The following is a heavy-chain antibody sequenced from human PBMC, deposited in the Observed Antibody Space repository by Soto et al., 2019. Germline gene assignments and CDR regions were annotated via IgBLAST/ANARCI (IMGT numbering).Heavy chain of an antibody. V-gene: IGHV3-23*01. Sequence: EVQLLESGGGLVQPGGSLRLSCAASGFTFITYGMTWVRQAPGKGLEYVSSITGSGAGTYYAESVKGRFTISRDNSTNPLPPPMNSLSAGETAIYYCGRDAGPLNYWGQGNLVTVSS. CDR3: GRDAGPLNY. J-gene: IGHJ4*02. CDR2: ITGSGAGT. D-gene: IGHD3-10*01. CDR1: GFTFITYG.